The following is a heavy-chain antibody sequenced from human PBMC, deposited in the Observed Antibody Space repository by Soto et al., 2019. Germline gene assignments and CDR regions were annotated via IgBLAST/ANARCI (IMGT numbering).Heavy chain of an antibody. CDR3: ARDSQLWLGEYYYYGMDV. J-gene: IGHJ6*02. CDR2: ISSSSSYI. V-gene: IGHV3-21*01. D-gene: IGHD5-18*01. CDR1: GFTFSSYS. Sequence: VGSLRLSCAASGFTFSSYSMNWVRQAPGKGLEWVSSISSSSSYIYYADSVKGRFTISRDNAKNSLYLQMNSLRAEDTAVYYCARDSQLWLGEYYYYGMDVWGQGTTVTVSS.